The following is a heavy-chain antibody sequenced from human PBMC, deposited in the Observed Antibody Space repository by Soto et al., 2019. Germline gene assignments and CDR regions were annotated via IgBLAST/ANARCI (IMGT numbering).Heavy chain of an antibody. CDR3: DREAWEPNFDF. V-gene: IGHV4-30-2*01. CDR1: GDSITTDGYS. Sequence: PSETLSLTCNVSGDSITTDGYSWSWIRQPPGKGLEWIGYIYHTGTAYYNPSLKSRVTLSVDRSKNQFSLSLSSMTAADTAVYYCDREAWEPNFDFWGQGTLVTVSS. D-gene: IGHD1-26*01. CDR2: IYHTGTA. J-gene: IGHJ4*02.